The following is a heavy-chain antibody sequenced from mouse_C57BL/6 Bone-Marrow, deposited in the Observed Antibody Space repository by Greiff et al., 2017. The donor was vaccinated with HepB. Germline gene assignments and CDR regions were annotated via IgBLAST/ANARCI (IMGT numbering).Heavy chain of an antibody. D-gene: IGHD1-1*01. V-gene: IGHV1-81*01. CDR1: GYTFTSYG. Sequence: VQLQESGAELARPGASVKLSCKASGYTFTSYGISWVKQRTGQGLEWIGEIYPRSGNTYYNEKFKGKATLTADKSSSTAYMELRSLTSEDSAVYFCARRLDYYGSSGAMDYWGQGTSVTVSS. J-gene: IGHJ4*01. CDR3: ARRLDYYGSSGAMDY. CDR2: IYPRSGNT.